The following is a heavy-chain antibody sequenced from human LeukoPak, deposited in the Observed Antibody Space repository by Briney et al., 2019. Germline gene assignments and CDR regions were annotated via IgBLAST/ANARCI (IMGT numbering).Heavy chain of an antibody. CDR1: GYTFISYG. J-gene: IGHJ4*02. D-gene: IGHD6-13*01. CDR3: ARHHWGDSSSWYYFDY. V-gene: IGHV1-69*13. CDR2: IIPIFGTA. Sequence: SVKVSCKASGYTFISYGITWVRQAPGQGLEWMGGIIPIFGTANYAQKFQGRVTITADESTSTAYMELSSLRSEDTAVYYCARHHWGDSSSWYYFDYWGQGTLVTVSS.